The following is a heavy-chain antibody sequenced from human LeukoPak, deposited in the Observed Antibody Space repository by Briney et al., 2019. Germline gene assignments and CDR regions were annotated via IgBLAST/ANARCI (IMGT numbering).Heavy chain of an antibody. Sequence: ASVKVSCKVSGYTLTELSMHWVRQAPGKGLEWMGGFDPEDGETIYAQKFQGRVTMTEDTSTDTAYMELSSLRSEDTAVYYCATKGYCSSTSCYTKLTAFDIWGQGTMVTVSS. CDR1: GYTLTELS. CDR2: FDPEDGET. CDR3: ATKGYCSSTSCYTKLTAFDI. V-gene: IGHV1-24*01. J-gene: IGHJ3*02. D-gene: IGHD2-2*02.